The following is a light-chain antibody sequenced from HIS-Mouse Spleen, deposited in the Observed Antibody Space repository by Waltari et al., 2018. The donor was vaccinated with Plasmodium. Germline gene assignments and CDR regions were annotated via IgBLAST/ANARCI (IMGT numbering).Light chain of an antibody. J-gene: IGKJ4*01. CDR2: KAS. CDR1: QSISSG. V-gene: IGKV1-5*03. Sequence: DIQMTQSPSTLSASVGDRVTITCRASQSISSGLAWYQQKPGKAPKLLIYKASSLESGVPSRFSGSGSGTEFTRTISSLQPDDFATYYCQQYNSYCTFGGGTKVEIK. CDR3: QQYNSYCT.